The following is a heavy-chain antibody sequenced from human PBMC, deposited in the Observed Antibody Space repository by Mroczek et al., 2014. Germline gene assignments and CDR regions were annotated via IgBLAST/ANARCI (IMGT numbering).Heavy chain of an antibody. Sequence: VQLQQSGGGLVKPGGSLRLSCAASGFTFSSYSMNWVRQAPGKGLEWVSSISSSSSYIYYADSVKGRFTISRDNAKNSLYLQMNSLRAEDTAVYYCARSMSGKVDTAMVTMYYFDYWGQGTPGHRLL. V-gene: IGHV3-21*01. J-gene: IGHJ4*02. D-gene: IGHD5-18*01. CDR1: GFTFSSYS. CDR2: ISSSSSYI. CDR3: ARSMSGKVDTAMVTMYYFDY.